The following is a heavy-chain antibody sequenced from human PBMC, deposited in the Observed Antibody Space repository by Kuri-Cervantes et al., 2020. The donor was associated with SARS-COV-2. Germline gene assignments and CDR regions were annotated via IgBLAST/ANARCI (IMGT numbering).Heavy chain of an antibody. D-gene: IGHD3-16*01. CDR2: ISWNSGSI. Sequence: GGSLRLSCAASGFTFDDYAMHWVRQAPGKGLEWVSGISWNSGSIGYSYSVKVQFTISRDNAKNSLYLQMNSLSAEDTAVYYCSKSQKSGDLGDDFDYWGQGTLVTVSS. CDR3: SKSQKSGDLGDDFDY. V-gene: IGHV3-9*01. CDR1: GFTFDDYA. J-gene: IGHJ4*02.